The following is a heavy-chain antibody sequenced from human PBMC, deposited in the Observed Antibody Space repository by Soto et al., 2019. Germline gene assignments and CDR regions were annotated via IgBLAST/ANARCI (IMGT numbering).Heavy chain of an antibody. V-gene: IGHV1-69*01. J-gene: IGHJ4*02. CDR1: GGSLRNSV. CDR3: ARLGHPGH. Sequence: QVQLVQSGAEVKKPGSSVKVSCTASGGSLRNSVISWVRQAPAQRLEWMGGVIPILGTANYAQKLQGRVTMTADEATSTAHMDLSSLSPDDTAVYYCARLGHPGHWGPGTLVIVSS. CDR2: VIPILGTA.